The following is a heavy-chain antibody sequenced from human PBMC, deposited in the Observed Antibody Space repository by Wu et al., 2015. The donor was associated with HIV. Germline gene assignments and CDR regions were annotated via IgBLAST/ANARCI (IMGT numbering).Heavy chain of an antibody. CDR3: ARSYCSSTSCYDAFDI. CDR1: GYTFTAYY. D-gene: IGHD2-2*01. CDR2: INPNSGGT. J-gene: IGHJ3*02. V-gene: IGHV1-2*02. Sequence: QVQLVQSGTEMKKSGASVKVSCKTSGYTFTAYYIHWVRQAPGQGLEWMGWINPNSGGTNYAQKFQGRVTMTRDTSISTAYMELSRLRSDDTAVYYCARSYCSSTSCYDAFDIWGQGQWSPSLQ.